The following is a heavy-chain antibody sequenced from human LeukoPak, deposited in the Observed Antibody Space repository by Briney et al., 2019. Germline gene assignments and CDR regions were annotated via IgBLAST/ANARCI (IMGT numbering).Heavy chain of an antibody. D-gene: IGHD1-26*01. CDR1: SGSISSSSYY. CDR3: ASLRERSYYARGFDY. J-gene: IGHJ4*02. Sequence: PSETLSLTCTVSSGSISSSSYYWGWIRQPPGKGLEWIGSIYYSGSTYYIPSLKSRFTISVDTSKNQFSLKLSSVTAADTAVYYCASLRERSYYARGFDYWGQGTLVTVSS. V-gene: IGHV4-39*01. CDR2: IYYSGST.